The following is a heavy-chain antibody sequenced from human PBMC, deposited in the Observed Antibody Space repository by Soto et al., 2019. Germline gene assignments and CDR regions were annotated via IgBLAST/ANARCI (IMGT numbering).Heavy chain of an antibody. CDR1: GFTFGDSA. V-gene: IGHV3-49*03. D-gene: IGHD5-18*01. Sequence: GGSMRLSCTASGFTFGDSAMSWFRQAPGQGLEWVGFIRSRPFGETTEYAASVKGRFTISRDNSQSIVYLQMNSLKTEDTAVYYCARDHSQLPNWGPGTLVTVSS. CDR2: IRSRPFGETT. J-gene: IGHJ4*02. CDR3: ARDHSQLPN.